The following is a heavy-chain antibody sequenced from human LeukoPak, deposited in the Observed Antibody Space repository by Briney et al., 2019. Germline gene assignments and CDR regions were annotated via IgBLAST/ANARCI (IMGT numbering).Heavy chain of an antibody. J-gene: IGHJ4*02. CDR1: GFTFSTYW. CDR3: ANAPVYSSSWYGFYY. V-gene: IGHV3-74*01. D-gene: IGHD6-13*01. CDR2: IKSDGSDT. Sequence: SGGSLRLSCAASGFTFSTYWMHWVRHAPGEGLVWVSRIKSDGSDTSYADSVKGRFTISRDNSKNTLYLQMNSLRAEDTAVYYCANAPVYSSSWYGFYYWGQGTQVTVSS.